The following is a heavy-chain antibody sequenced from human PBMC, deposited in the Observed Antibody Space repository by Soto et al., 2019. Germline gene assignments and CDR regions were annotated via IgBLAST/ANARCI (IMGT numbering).Heavy chain of an antibody. CDR2: IHHSGST. Sequence: QMQLQESGPGLVKPSETLSLTCAVSSASIITEQRWTWVRQPPGKGLEWIGEIHHSGSTNNNPSLRSRVTRSVDKPKNQSPLTLNSVTAADTALYYCARSFGWYAIAPGGQGTLVIVSS. CDR1: SASIITEQR. D-gene: IGHD6-19*01. J-gene: IGHJ5*02. V-gene: IGHV4-4*02. CDR3: ARSFGWYAIAP.